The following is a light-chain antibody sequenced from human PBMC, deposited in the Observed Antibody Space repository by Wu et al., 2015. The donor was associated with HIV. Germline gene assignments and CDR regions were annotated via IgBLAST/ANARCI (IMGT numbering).Light chain of an antibody. CDR1: QSLSSS. CDR3: QQRSNWRT. CDR2: GAS. J-gene: IGKJ4*01. Sequence: EIVLTQSPATLSLSRGDRATLSCRASQSLSSSLAWYQQRPGQAPRLLIYGASSRATGIPARFSGSGSGTDFTLTISSLEPEDVAVYYCQQRSNWRTFGGGTKVEIK. V-gene: IGKV3-11*01.